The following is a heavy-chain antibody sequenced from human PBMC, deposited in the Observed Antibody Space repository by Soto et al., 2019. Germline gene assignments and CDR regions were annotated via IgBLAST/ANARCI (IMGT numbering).Heavy chain of an antibody. V-gene: IGHV3-23*01. D-gene: IGHD3-10*01. CDR3: AKDYARYRSGVMDV. CDR2: ISASGVST. J-gene: IGHJ6*02. Sequence: EVQLLESGGGLVQPGGSLRLSCAASGFTFSTYAMSWVRQAPGKGLEWVSAISASGVSTYRADFVKGRFTISRDNSKNAVFLQMNSMRAEDTALYDVAKDYARYRSGVMDVWGQGTTVTVSS. CDR1: GFTFSTYA.